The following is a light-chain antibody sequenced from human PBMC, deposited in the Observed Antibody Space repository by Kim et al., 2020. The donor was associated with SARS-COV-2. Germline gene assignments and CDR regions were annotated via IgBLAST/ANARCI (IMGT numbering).Light chain of an antibody. CDR3: CSYAGSSTLYVI. CDR2: EVS. Sequence: SITISCTGTSSDVGSYNLVSWYQQHPGKAPKLMISEVSKRPSGVSNRFSGSKSGNTASLTISGLQAEDEADYYCCSYAGSSTLYVIFGGGTQLTVL. CDR1: SSDVGSYNL. V-gene: IGLV2-23*02. J-gene: IGLJ2*01.